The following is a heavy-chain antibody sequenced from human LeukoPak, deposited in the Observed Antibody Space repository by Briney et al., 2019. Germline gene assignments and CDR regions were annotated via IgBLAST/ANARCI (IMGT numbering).Heavy chain of an antibody. J-gene: IGHJ4*02. Sequence: GESLKISCKASGYDFSANWIGWVRQMPGKGLEWMGVIYPADSDTRYSPSLQGQVTISADKSISTAYLQWSSLKASDTAIYYCARLLGRDGYNACDYWGQGTLVTVSS. CDR3: ARLLGRDGYNACDY. D-gene: IGHD5-24*01. CDR1: GYDFSANW. CDR2: IYPADSDT. V-gene: IGHV5-51*01.